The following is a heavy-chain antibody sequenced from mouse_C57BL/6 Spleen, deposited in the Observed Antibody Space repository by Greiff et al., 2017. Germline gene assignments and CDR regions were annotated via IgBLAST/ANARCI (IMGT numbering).Heavy chain of an antibody. D-gene: IGHD2-1*01. V-gene: IGHV1-7*01. Sequence: PGQVLEWLGHINPCSGYTKYNQKFKDKATLTADKSSSTAYMQLSSRTYEDSAVDYCARSRGNYYFDYWGQGTTLTVSS. CDR3: ARSRGNYYFDY. CDR2: INPCSGYT. J-gene: IGHJ2*01.